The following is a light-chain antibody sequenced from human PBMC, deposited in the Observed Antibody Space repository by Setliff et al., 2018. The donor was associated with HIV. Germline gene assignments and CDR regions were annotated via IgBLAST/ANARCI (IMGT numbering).Light chain of an antibody. V-gene: IGLV2-23*02. Sequence: QSVLTQPASVSGSPGQSITISCTGTSSDVGSYNLVSWYQQHPGKAPKLMIYEVSKRPSGVSNRFSGSKSGNTASLTISGLQAEDEADYYCCSYAGSITRYVFGTGTKVTVL. J-gene: IGLJ1*01. CDR3: CSYAGSITRYV. CDR1: SSDVGSYNL. CDR2: EVS.